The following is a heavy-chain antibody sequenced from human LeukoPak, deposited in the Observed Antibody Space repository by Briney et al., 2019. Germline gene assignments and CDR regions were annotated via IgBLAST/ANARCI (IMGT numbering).Heavy chain of an antibody. CDR2: ISSISSTI. Sequence: GGSLRLSCVASGFTFSDYYMSWILQAPGKGLEWVSSISSISSTIYYADSVKGRFTISRDNAKNSPYLQMNSLRPEDTAVYYCARCGDGLPCDFDYWGQGTLVTVSS. CDR1: GFTFSDYY. D-gene: IGHD3-10*01. V-gene: IGHV3-11*04. J-gene: IGHJ4*02. CDR3: ARCGDGLPCDFDY.